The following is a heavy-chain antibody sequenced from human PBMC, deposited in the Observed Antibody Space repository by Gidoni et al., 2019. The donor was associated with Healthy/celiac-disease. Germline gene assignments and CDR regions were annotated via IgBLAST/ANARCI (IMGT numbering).Heavy chain of an antibody. CDR1: GGSISSYY. J-gene: IGHJ4*02. D-gene: IGHD5-12*01. Sequence: QVQLQESGPGLVKPSETLSLTCTVSGGSISSYYWSWIRQPPGKGLEWIGYIYYSGSTNYNPSLKSRVTISVDTSKNQFSLKLSSVTAADTAVYYCARGAIVATIDYWGQGTLVTVSS. V-gene: IGHV4-59*01. CDR2: IYYSGST. CDR3: ARGAIVATIDY.